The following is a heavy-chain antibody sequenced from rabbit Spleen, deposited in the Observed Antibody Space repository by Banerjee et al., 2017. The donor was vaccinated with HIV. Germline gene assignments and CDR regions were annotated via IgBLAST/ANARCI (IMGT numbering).Heavy chain of an antibody. CDR1: GFSFISGYY. CDR2: IAAGSGGTT. CDR3: ARFYAGYGDFGYAAM. V-gene: IGHV1S40*01. Sequence: QSLEESGGDLVKPGTSLTLTCTASGFSFISGYYMCWVRQAPGKGLEWIACIAAGSGGTTYYANWAKGRFPISKSSSTTVTLQMTSLTAADTATYFCARFYAGYGDFGYAAMWGQGTLVTVS. D-gene: IGHD7-1*01. J-gene: IGHJ4*01.